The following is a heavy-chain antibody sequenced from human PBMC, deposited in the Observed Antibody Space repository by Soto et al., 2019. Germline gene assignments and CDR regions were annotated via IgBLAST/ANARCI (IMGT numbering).Heavy chain of an antibody. CDR1: GSSFTGYC. V-gene: IGHV1-18*04. Sequence: ASVKVSCKAAGSSFTGYCIIWVPQAPGQGLEWMGWISAYNGNTNYAQKLQGRVTMTTDTSTSTAYMELRRLRSDDTAVYYCARESVVRGAYYYYGMDVSGQGTTVTVSS. D-gene: IGHD3-10*01. J-gene: IGHJ6*02. CDR3: ARESVVRGAYYYYGMDV. CDR2: ISAYNGNT.